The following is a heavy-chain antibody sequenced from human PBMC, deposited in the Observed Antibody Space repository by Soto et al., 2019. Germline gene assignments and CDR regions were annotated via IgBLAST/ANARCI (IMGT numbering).Heavy chain of an antibody. Sequence: QVQLMQSGPEVKKPGASVKVSCKASGYPFTVFGISWVRQAPGQGLEWMGWMSPYNGHTNYAQKLQGRVTMTPDTSTSTAYMELRSLRSDDTAVYYCARDPGGARGFGFWGQGTLVTVSS. V-gene: IGHV1-18*01. CDR3: ARDPGGARGFGF. CDR1: GYPFTVFG. J-gene: IGHJ4*02. D-gene: IGHD2-15*01. CDR2: MSPYNGHT.